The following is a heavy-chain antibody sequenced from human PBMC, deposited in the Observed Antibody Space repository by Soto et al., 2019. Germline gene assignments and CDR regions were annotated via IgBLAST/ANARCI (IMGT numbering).Heavy chain of an antibody. CDR1: GGSIRVQSYY. CDR3: ARDYDVNTALDYWYFDL. CDR2: SYYSGTS. D-gene: IGHD5-18*01. J-gene: IGHJ2*01. Sequence: QLHLQESGPGLVKPSQTLSLTCTVSGGSIRVQSYYWTWIRQTPGKGLEWVGSSYYSGTSYFNPALKGRVTISVDTSTNQFSLRLTSVTAADTATYYCARDYDVNTALDYWYFDLWGRGTLVTVSS. V-gene: IGHV4-39*07.